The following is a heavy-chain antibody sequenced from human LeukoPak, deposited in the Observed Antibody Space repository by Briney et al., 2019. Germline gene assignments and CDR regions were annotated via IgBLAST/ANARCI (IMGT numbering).Heavy chain of an antibody. CDR3: AKDSEIAAAGSYWYFDL. J-gene: IGHJ2*01. Sequence: PGGSLRLSCAASGFTFRSYDMHWVRQAPGKGLQWVAVISYDGSNKYHTDSVKGRFTISGDNSKNTLYLQMNSLRAEDTAVYYCAKDSEIAAAGSYWYFDLWGRGTLVTVSS. D-gene: IGHD6-13*01. CDR2: ISYDGSNK. CDR1: GFTFRSYD. V-gene: IGHV3-30*18.